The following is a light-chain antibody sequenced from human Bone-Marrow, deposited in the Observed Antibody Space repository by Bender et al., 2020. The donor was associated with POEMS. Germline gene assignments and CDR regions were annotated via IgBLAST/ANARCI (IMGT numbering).Light chain of an antibody. V-gene: IGLV3-21*01. CDR2: DDT. CDR3: QVWESSSGLVV. Sequence: SYELSQPPSVSVSPGQTAHITCSGDKLGYKYVSWYQQKPGQAPVMVIYDDTDRPSGIPERFSGSNSGNTATLTISRVEAGDEADYYCQVWESSSGLVVFGGGTKLTVL. CDR1: KLGYKY. J-gene: IGLJ2*01.